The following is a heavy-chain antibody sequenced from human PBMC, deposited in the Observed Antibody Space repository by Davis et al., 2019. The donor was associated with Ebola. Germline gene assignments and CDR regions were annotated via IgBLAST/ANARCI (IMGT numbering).Heavy chain of an antibody. CDR1: GFTFSSYW. CDR2: IKQDGSEK. Sequence: GGSLRLSCAASGFTFSSYWMSWVRQAPGKGLEWVANIKQDGSEKYYVDSVKGRFTISRDNAKNSLYLQMDTLRAEDTALYYCAKVAGTGWNYFDYWGQGILVTVSS. V-gene: IGHV3-7*03. J-gene: IGHJ4*02. CDR3: AKVAGTGWNYFDY. D-gene: IGHD6-19*01.